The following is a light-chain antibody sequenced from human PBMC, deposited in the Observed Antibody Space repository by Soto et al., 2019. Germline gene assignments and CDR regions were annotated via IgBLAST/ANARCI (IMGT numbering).Light chain of an antibody. CDR2: GAS. J-gene: IGKJ3*01. CDR3: QQYCSSPRVT. CDR1: QSVSSSY. V-gene: IGKV3-20*01. Sequence: EIVLTQSPGTLSLSPGERATLSCRASQSVSSSYLAWYQQKPGQAPRLLIYGASSRATGIPDRFSGSGSGTDFTLTISRLEPEDFAVYYCQQYCSSPRVTFGPGTKGDIK.